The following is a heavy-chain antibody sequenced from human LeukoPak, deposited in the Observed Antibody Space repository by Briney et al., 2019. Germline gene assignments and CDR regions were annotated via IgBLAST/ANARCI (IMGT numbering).Heavy chain of an antibody. D-gene: IGHD5-18*01. CDR3: ATIKRGSIFGYFDF. CDR1: GGSITSHY. CDR2: LFDSVTI. J-gene: IGHJ4*02. V-gene: IGHV4-59*11. Sequence: AETLSLTCTVSGGSITSHYWSWVRQPPGKGLEGSAYLFDSVTISATPSLKSPLPLSPDTSKTPFSLRLNSVTAADTAVYYCATIKRGSIFGYFDFWGQGIKVTVSS.